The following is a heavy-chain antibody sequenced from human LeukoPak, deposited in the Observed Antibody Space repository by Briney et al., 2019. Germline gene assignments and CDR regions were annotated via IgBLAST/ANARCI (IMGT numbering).Heavy chain of an antibody. CDR3: AKDLGGMIRGVVMN. D-gene: IGHD3-10*01. CDR2: ISNGGGST. Sequence: GGSLRLSCAASGFTFSTYAMIWVRQAPGKGLEWVSVISNGGGSTQYADSVKGRFTISRDNSKNTVYLQMNSLGDEDTAVYYCAKDLGGMIRGVVMNWGQGTLVTVSS. J-gene: IGHJ4*02. V-gene: IGHV3-23*01. CDR1: GFTFSTYA.